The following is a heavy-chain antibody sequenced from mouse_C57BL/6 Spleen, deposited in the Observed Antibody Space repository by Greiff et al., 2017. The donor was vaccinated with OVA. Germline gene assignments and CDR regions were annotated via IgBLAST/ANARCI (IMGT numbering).Heavy chain of an antibody. CDR1: GYTFTSYW. CDR3: AREEYDYDGRGLDY. Sequence: QVQLKQPGAELVKPGASVKLSCKASGYTFTSYWMHWVKQRPGQGLEWIGMIHPNSGSTNYNEKFKSKATLTVDKSSSTAYMQLSSLTSEDSAVYYCAREEYDYDGRGLDYWGQGTTLTVSS. J-gene: IGHJ2*01. D-gene: IGHD2-4*01. CDR2: IHPNSGST. V-gene: IGHV1-64*01.